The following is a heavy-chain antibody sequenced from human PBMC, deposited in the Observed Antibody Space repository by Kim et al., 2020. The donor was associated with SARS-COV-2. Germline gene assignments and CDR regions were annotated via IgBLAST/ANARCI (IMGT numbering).Heavy chain of an antibody. CDR1: GFTFASYS. D-gene: IGHD5-18*01. Sequence: GGSLRLSCAGSGFTFASYSMNWVRQAPGKGLEWLSYITSTGSTTYYADSVKGRFTISRDNAKDSVYLQMNSLRDEDTAVYYCARARGYSFAYYFDFWGPGTLVTVSS. CDR3: ARARGYSFAYYFDF. J-gene: IGHJ4*02. CDR2: ITSTGSTT. V-gene: IGHV3-48*02.